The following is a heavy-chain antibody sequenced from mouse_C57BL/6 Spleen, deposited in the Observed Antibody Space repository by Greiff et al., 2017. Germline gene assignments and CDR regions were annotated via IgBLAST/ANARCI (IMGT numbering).Heavy chain of an antibody. Sequence: QVQLQQSGPGLVQPSQSLSITCTVSGFSLTSYGVHWVRQSPGKGLEWLGVIWSGGSTDYNAAFISRLSISKDNSKSQVFFKMNSLQADATAIYYCARNHYGSSDWYFDVWGTGTTVTVSS. J-gene: IGHJ1*03. CDR2: IWSGGST. CDR3: ARNHYGSSDWYFDV. CDR1: GFSLTSYG. D-gene: IGHD1-1*01. V-gene: IGHV2-2*01.